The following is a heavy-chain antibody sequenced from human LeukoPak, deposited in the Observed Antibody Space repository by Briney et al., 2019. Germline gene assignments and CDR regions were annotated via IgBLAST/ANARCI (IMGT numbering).Heavy chain of an antibody. CDR1: GYTFTSYD. V-gene: IGHV1-8*01. Sequence: ASVEVSCKASGYTFTSYDINWVRQATGQGLEWMGWMNPNSGNTGYAQKFQGRVTMTRNTSISTAYMELSSLRSEDTAVYYCARARSGCSGYFCLPKNWFDPWGQGTLVTVSS. D-gene: IGHD3-22*01. CDR3: ARARSGCSGYFCLPKNWFDP. CDR2: MNPNSGNT. J-gene: IGHJ5*02.